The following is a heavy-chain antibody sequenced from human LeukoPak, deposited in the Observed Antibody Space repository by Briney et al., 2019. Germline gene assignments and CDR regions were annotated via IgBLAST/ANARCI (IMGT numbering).Heavy chain of an antibody. CDR2: IYPGDSDT. D-gene: IGHD5-12*01. V-gene: IGHV5-51*01. CDR1: GYSFTSYW. CDR3: ATNSGGYDLDQWDYYYYGMDV. J-gene: IGHJ6*02. Sequence: GESLKISCKGSGYSFTSYWIGWVRQMPGKGLEWMGIIYPGDSDTRYSPSFQGQVTISADKSISTAYLQWSSLKASDTAMYYCATNSGGYDLDQWDYYYYGMDVWGQGTTVTVSS.